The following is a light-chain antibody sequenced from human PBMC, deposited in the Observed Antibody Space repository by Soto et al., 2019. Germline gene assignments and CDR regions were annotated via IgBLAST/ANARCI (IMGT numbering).Light chain of an antibody. Sequence: DIQMTQSPSTLCASVGDRGTITCRASQSISSWLAWYQQKPGKAPKLRSYDASSLESGVPSRVSGSGSGTEFTLTSSSLQPDDFATYYCQQYNSYSWTFGQGTKVDIK. V-gene: IGKV1-5*01. J-gene: IGKJ1*01. CDR3: QQYNSYSWT. CDR1: QSISSW. CDR2: DAS.